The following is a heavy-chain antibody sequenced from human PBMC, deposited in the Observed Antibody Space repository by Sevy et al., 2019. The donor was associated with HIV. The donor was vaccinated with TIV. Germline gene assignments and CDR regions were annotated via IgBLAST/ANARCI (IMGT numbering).Heavy chain of an antibody. V-gene: IGHV1-69*13. CDR1: GVTFSNYA. D-gene: IGHD6-13*01. CDR2: LIPMLGTP. J-gene: IGHJ4*02. CDR3: ARDSLYSTNWAFDY. Sequence: ASVKVSCKASGVTFSNYAISWVRQAPGQGLEWMGGLIPMLGTPSYAQKFQGRVTITADESTSTAYMELTSLRSEDTAVYYCARDSLYSTNWAFDYWGQGTLVTVSS.